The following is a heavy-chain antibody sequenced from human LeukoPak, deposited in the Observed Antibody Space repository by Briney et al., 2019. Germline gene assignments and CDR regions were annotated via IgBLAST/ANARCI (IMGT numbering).Heavy chain of an antibody. CDR2: IYTSGST. J-gene: IGHJ3*02. CDR1: GFTFSSYS. V-gene: IGHV4-4*07. D-gene: IGHD3-22*01. Sequence: PGGSLRLSCAASGFTFSSYSMNWVRQAPGKGLEWIGRIYTSGSTNYNPSLKSRVTMSVDTSKNQFSLKLSSVTAADTALYYCAGIVVITPLPVAAFDIWGQGTMVTVSS. CDR3: AGIVVITPLPVAAFDI.